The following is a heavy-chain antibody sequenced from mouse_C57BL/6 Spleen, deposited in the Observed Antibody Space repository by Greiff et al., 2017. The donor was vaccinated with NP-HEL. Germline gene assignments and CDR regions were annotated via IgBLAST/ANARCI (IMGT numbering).Heavy chain of an antibody. CDR2: IYPGDGDT. V-gene: IGHV1-80*01. CDR3: ARRRLGAYFDY. Sequence: VKLQQSGAELVKPGASVKISCKASGYAFSSYWMNWVKQRPGKGLEWIGQIYPGDGDTNYNGKFKGKATLTADKSSSTAYMQLSSLTSEDSAVYFCARRRLGAYFDYWGQGTTLTVSS. J-gene: IGHJ2*01. CDR1: GYAFSSYW.